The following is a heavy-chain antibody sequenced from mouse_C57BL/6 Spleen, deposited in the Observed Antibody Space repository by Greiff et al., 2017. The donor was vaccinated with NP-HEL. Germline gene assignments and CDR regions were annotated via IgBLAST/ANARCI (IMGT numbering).Heavy chain of an antibody. CDR3: ARDDYYVSSYFDY. CDR2: ISDGGSYT. D-gene: IGHD1-1*01. Sequence: EVKLVESGGGLVKPGGSLKLSCAASGFTFSSYAMSWVRQTPEKRLEWVATISDGGSYTYYPDNVKGRFTISRDNAKNNLYLQMSHLKSEDTAVYYCARDDYYVSSYFDYWGQGTTLTVSS. CDR1: GFTFSSYA. J-gene: IGHJ2*01. V-gene: IGHV5-4*01.